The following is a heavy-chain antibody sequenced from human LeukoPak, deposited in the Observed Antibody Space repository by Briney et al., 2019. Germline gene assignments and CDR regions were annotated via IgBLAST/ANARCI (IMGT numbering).Heavy chain of an antibody. CDR3: ARGDPTYYDTLGV. J-gene: IGHJ6*02. D-gene: IGHD3-9*01. CDR2: IWYDGGNK. V-gene: IGHV3-33*01. CDR1: TFTFSSFV. Sequence: GGSLRLSCTASTFTFSSFVMHWVRQAPGKGLEWVAIIWYDGGNKYYADSVKGRFTISRDNSKNTLYLEMNSLSAEDTAVYYCARGDPTYYDTLGVWGQGTTVTVSS.